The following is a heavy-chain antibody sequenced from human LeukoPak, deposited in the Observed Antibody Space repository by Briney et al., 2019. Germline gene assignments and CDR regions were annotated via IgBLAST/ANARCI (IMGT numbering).Heavy chain of an antibody. V-gene: IGHV4-39*02. Sequence: SETLSPTCTVSGGSITSSSSYWGWVRQPPGKGPEWIGSIYYSGLTYDNPSLKSRVSISVDPAKNHLSLKVTSVTAADTAVYYCASGTFDDYGDYDRGDYFDHWGQGTLVTVSS. CDR3: ASGTFDDYGDYDRGDYFDH. D-gene: IGHD4-17*01. CDR1: GGSITSSSSY. J-gene: IGHJ4*02. CDR2: IYYSGLT.